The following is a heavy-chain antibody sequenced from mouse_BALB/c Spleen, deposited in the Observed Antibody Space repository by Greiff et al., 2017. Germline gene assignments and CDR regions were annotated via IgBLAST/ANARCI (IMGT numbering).Heavy chain of an antibody. Sequence: QVQLQQSGAELVRPGASVKLSCKASGYTFTSYWINWVKQRPGQGLEWIGNIYPSDSYTNYNQKFKDKATLTVDKSSSTAYMQLSSPTSEDSAVYYCTRSRDYGSSWFAYWGQGTLVTVSA. CDR3: TRSRDYGSSWFAY. CDR2: IYPSDSYT. V-gene: IGHV1-69*02. CDR1: GYTFTSYW. J-gene: IGHJ3*01. D-gene: IGHD1-1*01.